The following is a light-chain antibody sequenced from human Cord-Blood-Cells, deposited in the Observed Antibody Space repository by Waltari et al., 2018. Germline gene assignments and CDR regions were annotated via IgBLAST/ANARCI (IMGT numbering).Light chain of an antibody. V-gene: IGKV3-20*01. CDR3: QQYGSSPLYT. Sequence: EIVLTQSPRTLSLSPGERATLSCRASQSVSSSYLAGYQQKPGQAPRLLIYGASSRATGIPDRCSGSGSGTDFTLTISRLEPEDFAVYYCQQYGSSPLYTFGQGTKLEIK. CDR1: QSVSSSY. J-gene: IGKJ2*01. CDR2: GAS.